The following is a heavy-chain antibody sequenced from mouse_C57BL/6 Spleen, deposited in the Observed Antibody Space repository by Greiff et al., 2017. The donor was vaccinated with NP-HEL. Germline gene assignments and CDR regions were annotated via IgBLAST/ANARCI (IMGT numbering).Heavy chain of an antibody. CDR1: GYSFTSYY. Sequence: QVQLQQSGPELVKPGASVKISCKASGYSFTSYYIHWVKQRPGQGLEWIGWIYPGSGNTKYNEKFTGKATLTADTSSSTAYMHLSSLTSEDSAVYYCARTTGFFNSYAMDYWGQGTSVTVSS. CDR3: ARTTGFFNSYAMDY. D-gene: IGHD1-1*01. CDR2: IYPGSGNT. J-gene: IGHJ4*01. V-gene: IGHV1-66*01.